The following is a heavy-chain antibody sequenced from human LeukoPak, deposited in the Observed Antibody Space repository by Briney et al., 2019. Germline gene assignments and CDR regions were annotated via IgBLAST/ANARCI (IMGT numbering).Heavy chain of an antibody. V-gene: IGHV1-69*01. CDR2: IIPIFGTA. Sequence: SVRVSCKASGGTFSSYAISWVRQAPGQGLEWMGGIIPIFGTANYAQKFQGRVTITADESTSTAYMELSSLRSEDTAVYYCARFVTTVNNFDYWGQGTLVTVSS. CDR3: ARFVTTVNNFDY. J-gene: IGHJ4*02. CDR1: GGTFSSYA. D-gene: IGHD4-17*01.